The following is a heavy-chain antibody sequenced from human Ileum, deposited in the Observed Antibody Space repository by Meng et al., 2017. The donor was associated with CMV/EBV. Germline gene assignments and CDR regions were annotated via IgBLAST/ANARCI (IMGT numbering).Heavy chain of an antibody. CDR1: GYTLTSYA. Sequence: QCGFEVDEPGASVEVFLQASGYTLTSYAMNWVRQAPGQGLEWMGWINTNPGNPTYAQGFTGRFVFSLDTSVSTAYLQISSLKAEDTAVYYCARMGIAVAGTLGWKDYWGQGTLVTVSS. D-gene: IGHD6-19*01. J-gene: IGHJ4*02. CDR3: ARMGIAVAGTLGWKDY. CDR2: INTNPGNP. V-gene: IGHV7-4-1*02.